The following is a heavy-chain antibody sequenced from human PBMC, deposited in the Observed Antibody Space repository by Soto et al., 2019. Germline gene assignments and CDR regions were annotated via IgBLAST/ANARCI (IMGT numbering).Heavy chain of an antibody. CDR1: GGSFSGYY. CDR3: ARGAGSGSGWYKYYYGMDV. V-gene: IGHV4-34*01. D-gene: IGHD6-19*01. Sequence: PSETLSLTCAVYGGSFSGYYWSWIRQPPGKGLEWIGEINHSGSTNYNPSLKSRVTISVDTSKNQFSLKLSSVTAADTAVYYCARGAGSGSGWYKYYYGMDVWGQGT. CDR2: INHSGST. J-gene: IGHJ6*02.